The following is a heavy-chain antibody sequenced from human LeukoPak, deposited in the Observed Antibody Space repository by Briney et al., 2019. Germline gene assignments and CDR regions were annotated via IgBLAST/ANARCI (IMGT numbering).Heavy chain of an antibody. CDR1: GGSISSYY. Sequence: SETLSLTCTVSGGSISSYYWSWIRQPPGKGLEWIGYIYYSGSTNYNPSLKSRVTISIDTSKNQFSLQLTSMTAADTAIYYCAKSHRGMEEPWGQGILVTVSS. V-gene: IGHV4-59*01. D-gene: IGHD3-10*01. J-gene: IGHJ5*02. CDR3: AKSHRGMEEP. CDR2: IYYSGST.